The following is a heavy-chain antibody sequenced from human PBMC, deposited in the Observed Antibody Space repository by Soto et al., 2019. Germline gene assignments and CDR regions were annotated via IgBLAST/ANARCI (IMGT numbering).Heavy chain of an antibody. CDR3: AKDPLKYSSSWYLEWWFDP. V-gene: IGHV3-23*01. CDR2: ITGSGDST. D-gene: IGHD6-13*01. Sequence: EVQLLESGGGLVQPGGSWRLSCAASGFTFSNYAIRWVRQAPGKGLEWVSGITGSGDSTYYADSVKGRFTISRDNSKNTLYLQMNSLRVEDTAVYYCAKDPLKYSSSWYLEWWFDPWGQGTLVTVSS. J-gene: IGHJ5*02. CDR1: GFTFSNYA.